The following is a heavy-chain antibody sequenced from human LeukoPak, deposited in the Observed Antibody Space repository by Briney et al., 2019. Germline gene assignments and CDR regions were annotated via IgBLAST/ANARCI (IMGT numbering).Heavy chain of an antibody. V-gene: IGHV4-34*01. CDR1: GGSFSGYY. D-gene: IGHD2-15*01. CDR3: ARARAYCSGGSCYSCNFDY. CDR2: INHSGST. Sequence: TSETLSLTCAVYGGSFSGYYWSWIRQPPGRGLEWIGEINHSGSTNYNPSLKSRVTISVDTSKNQFSLKLSSVTAADTAVYYCARARAYCSGGSCYSCNFDYWGQGTLVTVSS. J-gene: IGHJ4*02.